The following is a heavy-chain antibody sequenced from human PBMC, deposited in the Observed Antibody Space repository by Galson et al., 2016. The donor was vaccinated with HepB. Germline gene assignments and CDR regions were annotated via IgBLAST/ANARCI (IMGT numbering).Heavy chain of an antibody. D-gene: IGHD6-19*01. CDR1: GASISGSEYY. Sequence: ETLSLTCTVSGASISGSEYYWGWIRQPPGRGLEWIGSIYYTENTYYNPSLTSRVNISVDKSKNQFSLRLNSVTAADTGVYYCATGIVVAGKYYYYYMDVWGKGTTVTVSS. CDR2: IYYTENT. V-gene: IGHV4-39*01. J-gene: IGHJ6*03. CDR3: ATGIVVAGKYYYYYMDV.